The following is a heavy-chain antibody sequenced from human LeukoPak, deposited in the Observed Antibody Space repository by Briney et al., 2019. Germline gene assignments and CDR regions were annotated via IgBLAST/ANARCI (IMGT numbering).Heavy chain of an antibody. CDR3: SREDVVLVDTVRYYYYGMDV. Sequence: GASVKVSCKASGYNFISYYMHWVRQAPGQGLEWMGIINPSGGSTSYAQKFQDRVTMTRDTSTSKVYMELSSLKSEDTAVYYCSREDVVLVDTVRYYYYGMDVWGQGTTVTASS. J-gene: IGHJ6*02. V-gene: IGHV1-46*01. CDR1: GYNFISYY. CDR2: INPSGGST. D-gene: IGHD5-18*01.